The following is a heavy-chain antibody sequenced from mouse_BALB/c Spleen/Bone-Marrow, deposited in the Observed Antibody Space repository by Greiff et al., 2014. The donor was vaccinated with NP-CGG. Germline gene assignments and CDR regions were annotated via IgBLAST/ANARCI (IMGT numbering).Heavy chain of an antibody. CDR1: GYTFTSYT. V-gene: IGHV1-4*01. Sequence: QVQLKESGAELARPGASVKMSCKASGYTFTSYTMHWVKQRPGQGLEWIGYINPSSGYTNYNQKFKDKATLTADKSSSTAYMQLSSLTSEDSAVYYCARRYYGSTFDYWGQGTTPTVSS. CDR3: ARRYYGSTFDY. J-gene: IGHJ2*01. CDR2: INPSSGYT. D-gene: IGHD1-1*01.